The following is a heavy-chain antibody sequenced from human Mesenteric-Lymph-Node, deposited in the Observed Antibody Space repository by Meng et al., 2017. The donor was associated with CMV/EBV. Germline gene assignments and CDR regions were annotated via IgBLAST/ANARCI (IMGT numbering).Heavy chain of an antibody. J-gene: IGHJ4*02. CDR2: ITSSGSTI. V-gene: IGHV3-48*03. Sequence: GGSLRLSCAASGFTFSSYEMNWVRQAPGKGLEWVSYITSSGSTIYYADSVKGRFTISRDNAKNSLSLQMNSLRAEDTAVYYCARDNYYDSSGYPYYFDYWGQGTLVTVSS. CDR3: ARDNYYDSSGYPYYFDY. D-gene: IGHD3-22*01. CDR1: GFTFSSYE.